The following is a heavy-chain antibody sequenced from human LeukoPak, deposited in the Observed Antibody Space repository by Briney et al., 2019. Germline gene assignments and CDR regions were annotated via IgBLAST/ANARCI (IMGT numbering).Heavy chain of an antibody. D-gene: IGHD6-13*01. V-gene: IGHV4-39*07. CDR1: GGSISSSSYY. CDR2: IYYSGST. Sequence: PSETLSLTCTVSGGSISSSSYYWGWIRQPPGKGLEWIGSIYYSGSTYYNPSLKSRVTISVDTSKNQFSLKLSSVTAADTAVYYCARFPPPTTGYSSSWPKKNYYYMDVWGKGTTVTVSS. J-gene: IGHJ6*03. CDR3: ARFPPPTTGYSSSWPKKNYYYMDV.